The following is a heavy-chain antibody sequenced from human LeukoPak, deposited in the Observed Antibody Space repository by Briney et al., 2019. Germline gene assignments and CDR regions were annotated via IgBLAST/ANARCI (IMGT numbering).Heavy chain of an antibody. CDR3: ASLDYGSGSYVFDY. CDR2: IYYSGST. CDR1: GGSISSYY. D-gene: IGHD3-10*01. Sequence: SETLSLTCTVSGGSISSYYWSWIRQPPGKGVEWIGYIYYSGSTNYNPSLKSRVTISVDTSKNQFSLKLSSVTAADTAVYYCASLDYGSGSYVFDYWGQGTLVTVSS. V-gene: IGHV4-59*01. J-gene: IGHJ4*02.